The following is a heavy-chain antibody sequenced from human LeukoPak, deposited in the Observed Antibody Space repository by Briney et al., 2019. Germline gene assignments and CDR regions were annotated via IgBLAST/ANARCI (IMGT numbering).Heavy chain of an antibody. V-gene: IGHV3-53*01. CDR2: FYVGGAT. J-gene: IGHJ4*02. D-gene: IGHD5-24*01. Sequence: GGSLGLSCSASGFPFSSYAMHWVRQAPGKGLEWVSVFYVGGATYYADSVKGRFTISRDNSENTLYLQMKSLRAEDTAVYYCARGDGYNFFDYWGQGTLVTVSS. CDR3: ARGDGYNFFDY. CDR1: GFPFSSYA.